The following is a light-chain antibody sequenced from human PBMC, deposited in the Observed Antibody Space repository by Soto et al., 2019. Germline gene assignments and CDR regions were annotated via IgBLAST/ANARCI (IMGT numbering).Light chain of an antibody. CDR2: KAS. CDR1: QSIFSW. CDR3: QQYNSYPPFT. Sequence: DIQMTQSPSTLSASVGDRVTITCRANQSIFSWLAWYQQKPGKAPKLLIYKASTLESGVPSRFSGSGSGTEFTLTISSLQPDDFATYYCQQYNSYPPFTFGPGTKVDIK. J-gene: IGKJ3*01. V-gene: IGKV1-5*03.